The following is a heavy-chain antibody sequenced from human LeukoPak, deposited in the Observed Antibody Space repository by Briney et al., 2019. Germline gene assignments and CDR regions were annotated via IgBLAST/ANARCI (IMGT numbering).Heavy chain of an antibody. Sequence: GGSLRLSCAASGFTFSSYSMNWVRQAPGKGLEWVSSISSSSSYIYYADSVKGRFTISRDNSKNTLYLQMNSLRAEDTAVYYCARVAAARRYYYYYYMDVWGKGTTVTVSS. CDR3: ARVAAARRYYYYYYMDV. D-gene: IGHD6-13*01. CDR2: ISSSSSYI. J-gene: IGHJ6*03. V-gene: IGHV3-21*01. CDR1: GFTFSSYS.